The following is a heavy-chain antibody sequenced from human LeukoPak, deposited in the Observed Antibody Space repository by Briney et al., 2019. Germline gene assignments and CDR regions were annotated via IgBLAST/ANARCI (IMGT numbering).Heavy chain of an antibody. CDR1: GGSFSGYY. D-gene: IGHD1-1*01. J-gene: IGHJ6*03. Sequence: SETLSLTCAVYGGSFSGYYWSWIRQPPGKGLEWIGEINHSGSTNYNPSLKSRVTISVDTSKNQFSLKLSSVTAADTAVYYCARGVQPLRYYYYMDVWGKGTTVTVSS. CDR2: INHSGST. CDR3: ARGVQPLRYYYYMDV. V-gene: IGHV4-34*01.